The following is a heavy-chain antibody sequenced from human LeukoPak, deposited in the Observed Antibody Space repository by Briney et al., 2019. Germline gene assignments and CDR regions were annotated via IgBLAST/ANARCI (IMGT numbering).Heavy chain of an antibody. CDR2: INTNTGNP. J-gene: IGHJ4*02. Sequence: ASVKVSCKASGYTFTSYGISWVRQAPGQGLEWMGWINTNTGNPTYAQGFTGRFVFSLDTSVSTAYLQISSLKAEDTAVYYCAREVLYSSSWYCLVYWGQGTLVTVSS. D-gene: IGHD6-13*01. CDR3: AREVLYSSSWYCLVY. CDR1: GYTFTSYG. V-gene: IGHV7-4-1*02.